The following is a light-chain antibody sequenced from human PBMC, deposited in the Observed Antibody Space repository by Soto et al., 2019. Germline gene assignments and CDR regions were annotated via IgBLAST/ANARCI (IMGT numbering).Light chain of an antibody. Sequence: QSVLTQPPSVSGAPGQRVTISCTGSSSNIGAGYDVQWYQQLPGTAPKLLIYGNSNRPSGVPDRVSGSKSGTSASLAITGLQAEDEADYYCQSYDNSLSGVVFGGGTQLTVL. CDR3: QSYDNSLSGVV. CDR1: SSNIGAGYD. V-gene: IGLV1-40*01. J-gene: IGLJ2*01. CDR2: GNS.